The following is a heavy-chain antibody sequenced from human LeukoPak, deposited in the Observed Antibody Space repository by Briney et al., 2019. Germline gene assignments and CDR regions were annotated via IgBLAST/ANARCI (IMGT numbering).Heavy chain of an antibody. CDR1: GFSFSNYA. Sequence: GGSLRLSCAASGFSFSNYAMHWVRQAPGKGVEWVAVISFDINNKYYADSVKGRFAISRDNPKNTLYLQMNSLRPEDTAVYHCARGTGDTSSWYHDYWGQGTLVTVS. CDR3: ARGTGDTSSWYHDY. J-gene: IGHJ4*02. D-gene: IGHD6-13*01. V-gene: IGHV3-30*09. CDR2: ISFDINNK.